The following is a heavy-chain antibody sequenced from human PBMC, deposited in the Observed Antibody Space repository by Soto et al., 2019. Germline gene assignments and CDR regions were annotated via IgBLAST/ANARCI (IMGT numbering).Heavy chain of an antibody. J-gene: IGHJ4*02. CDR2: IIPIFGTA. V-gene: IGHV1-69*06. D-gene: IGHD4-17*01. CDR1: GGTFSSYA. Sequence: QVQLVQSGAEVKKPGSSVKVSCKASGGTFSSYAISWVRQAPGQGLEWMGGIIPIFGTANYAQKSQGRVTITADKSTSTAYMELSSLRSEDTAVYYCARGHDYGDSYYFDYWGQGTLVTVSS. CDR3: ARGHDYGDSYYFDY.